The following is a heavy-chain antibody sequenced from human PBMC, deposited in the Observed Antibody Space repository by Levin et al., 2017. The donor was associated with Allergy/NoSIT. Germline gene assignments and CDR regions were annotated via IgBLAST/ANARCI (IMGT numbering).Heavy chain of an antibody. J-gene: IGHJ4*02. CDR3: ARLDYYDSSQFDY. CDR1: GFTFRSYA. D-gene: IGHD3-22*01. V-gene: IGHV3-30*09. CDR2: ISSDGNNK. Sequence: GESLKISCAASGFTFRSYAMHWVRQAPGKGLEWVAVISSDGNNKSYADSVKGRFAISRDNSKSTVYLQLNSLRAEDTAVYYCARLDYYDSSQFDYWGQGTLVTVSS.